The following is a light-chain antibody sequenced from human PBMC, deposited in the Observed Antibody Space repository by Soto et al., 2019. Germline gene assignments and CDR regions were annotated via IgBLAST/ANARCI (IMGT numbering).Light chain of an antibody. CDR3: SSYAGSNNYV. Sequence: QSVLTQPPSASGSPGQSVTISCTGTSSDVGGYNYVSWYQQHPGKAPKLMIYEVSKRPSGVPDRFSGSKSGYTASLTVSGLQAEDEADYYCSSYAGSNNYVFGTGTKLTVL. CDR2: EVS. J-gene: IGLJ1*01. CDR1: SSDVGGYNY. V-gene: IGLV2-8*01.